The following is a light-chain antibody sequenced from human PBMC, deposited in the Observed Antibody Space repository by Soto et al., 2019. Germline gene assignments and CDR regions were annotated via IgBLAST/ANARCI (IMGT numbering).Light chain of an antibody. CDR3: QQYGSSPYT. Sequence: EIVLTQSPGTLSLSPGERATLSCRASQSVSTNYLAWYQRKPGQAPRRLIYGASSRATDIPDRLSGSGSGTDFTLTISRLEPEDLAVYYCQQYGSSPYTFGQGTKVDIK. J-gene: IGKJ2*01. CDR2: GAS. V-gene: IGKV3-20*01. CDR1: QSVSTNY.